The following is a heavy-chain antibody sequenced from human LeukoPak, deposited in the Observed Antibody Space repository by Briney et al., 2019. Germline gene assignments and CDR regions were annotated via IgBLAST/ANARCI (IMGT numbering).Heavy chain of an antibody. CDR3: ARVGWGLRSWGY. Sequence: GGALRLSCAASGFTISSNYMSWVRQAPGKGLEWVSVIYSGGITYYADSVKGRFTISRDNSKNTLYLQMNSLRAEDTAVYYCARVGWGLRSWGYWGQGTLVTVSS. J-gene: IGHJ4*02. CDR1: GFTISSNY. CDR2: IYSGGIT. D-gene: IGHD5-12*01. V-gene: IGHV3-53*01.